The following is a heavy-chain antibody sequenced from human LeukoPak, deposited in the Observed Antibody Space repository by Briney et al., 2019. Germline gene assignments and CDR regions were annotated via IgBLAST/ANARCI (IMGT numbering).Heavy chain of an antibody. V-gene: IGHV3-74*01. CDR1: GFTFSSYW. CDR3: AKALGEMATVDAFDI. CDR2: INSDGSST. D-gene: IGHD5-24*01. J-gene: IGHJ3*02. Sequence: GGSLRLSCAASGFTFSSYWMHWVRQAPGKGLVWVSRINSDGSSTSYADSVKGRFTISRDNSKNTLYLQMNSLRAEDTAVYYCAKALGEMATVDAFDIWGQGTMVTVSS.